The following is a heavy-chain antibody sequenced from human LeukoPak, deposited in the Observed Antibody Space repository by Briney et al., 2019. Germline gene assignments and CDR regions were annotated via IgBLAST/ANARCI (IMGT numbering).Heavy chain of an antibody. CDR2: ISSSSSTI. J-gene: IGHJ4*02. Sequence: GGSLRLSCAASGFTFSSYSMNWVRQAPGKGLEWVSYISSSSSTIYYADSVKGRFTISRDNAKNSLYLQMSSLRDEDTAVYYCASLMTLYYFDYWGQGTLVTVSS. CDR3: ASLMTLYYFDY. CDR1: GFTFSSYS. V-gene: IGHV3-48*02. D-gene: IGHD2-8*01.